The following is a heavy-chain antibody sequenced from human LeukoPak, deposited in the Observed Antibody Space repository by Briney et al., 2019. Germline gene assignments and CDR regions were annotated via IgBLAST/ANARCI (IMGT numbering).Heavy chain of an antibody. CDR3: ARLTSRITMVRGPYYYYYMDV. Sequence: GGSLRLSCAASGFTFSSYSMNWVRQAPGKGLEWVSSISSSSSSIYYADSVKGRFTISRDNAKNSLYLQMSSLRAEDTAVYYCARLTSRITMVRGPYYYYYMDVWGKGTTVTISS. CDR1: GFTFSSYS. D-gene: IGHD3-10*01. J-gene: IGHJ6*03. CDR2: ISSSSSSI. V-gene: IGHV3-21*01.